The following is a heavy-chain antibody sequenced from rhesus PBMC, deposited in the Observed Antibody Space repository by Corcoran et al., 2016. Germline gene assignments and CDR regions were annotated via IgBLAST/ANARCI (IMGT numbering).Heavy chain of an antibody. Sequence: EVQLVETGGGLVQPGGSLKLSCAASGFTFSSYGMSWGRQAPGKGLEWVSAINSCGGSTYYADSVKGLFTISRDHSKNTLSLQMNSLRAEDTAVYYCAKGRYSGYDWGQGVLVTVSS. J-gene: IGHJ4*01. CDR1: GFTFSSYG. CDR2: INSCGGST. D-gene: IGHD5-24*01. CDR3: AKGRYSGYD. V-gene: IGHV3S5*01.